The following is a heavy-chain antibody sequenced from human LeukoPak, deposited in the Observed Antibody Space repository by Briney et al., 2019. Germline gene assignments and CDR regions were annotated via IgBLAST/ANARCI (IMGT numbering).Heavy chain of an antibody. J-gene: IGHJ4*02. V-gene: IGHV3-48*04. CDR1: GFTFSSYS. Sequence: GGSLRLSCAASGFTFSSYSMNWVRQAPGKGLEWVSYISSSSSTIYYADSVKGRFTISRDNAKNSLYLQMNSLRAEDTAVYYCARDRFTMVRGVKDYWGQGTLVTVSS. CDR3: ARDRFTMVRGVKDY. D-gene: IGHD3-10*01. CDR2: ISSSSSTI.